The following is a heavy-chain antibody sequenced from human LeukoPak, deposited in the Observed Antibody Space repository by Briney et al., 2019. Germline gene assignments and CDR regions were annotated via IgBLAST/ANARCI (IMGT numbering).Heavy chain of an antibody. CDR1: GGSISSYY. V-gene: IGHV4-59*08. D-gene: IGHD2/OR15-2a*01. CDR2: ISDIGSI. J-gene: IGHJ4*02. CDR3: AGHHPRNTVDF. Sequence: SETLSLTGTVSGGSISSYYWSWIRQPPGKGLEWIAYISDIGSINYNPSLKSRVTISLDTSKNQFSLKLSSVTAADTAVYYCAGHHPRNTVDFWGQGTLVTVSS.